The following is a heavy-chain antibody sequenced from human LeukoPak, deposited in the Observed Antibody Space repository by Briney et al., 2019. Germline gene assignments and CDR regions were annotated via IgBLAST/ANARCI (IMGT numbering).Heavy chain of an antibody. V-gene: IGHV4-39*07. Sequence: PSETLSLTCTVSGGSISSSSYYWGWIRQPPGKGLEWIGSIYYSGSTYYNPSLKSRVTISVDTSKNQFSLKLSSVTAADTAVYYCARVRELLPFFDYWGQGTLVTVSS. D-gene: IGHD1-26*01. CDR3: ARVRELLPFFDY. CDR1: GGSISSSSYY. J-gene: IGHJ4*02. CDR2: IYYSGST.